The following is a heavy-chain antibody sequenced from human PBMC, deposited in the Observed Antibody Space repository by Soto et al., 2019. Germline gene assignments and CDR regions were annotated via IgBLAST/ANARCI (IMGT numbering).Heavy chain of an antibody. Sequence: SVKVSCKASGGTLSSYVISWVRQAPGQGLEWMGGIIPIFGTANYAQKFQGRVTITADKSTSTAYMELSSLRSEDTAVYYCARDPTYYYDSSGYLQCLGDAFDIWGQGTMVTVSS. CDR3: ARDPTYYYDSSGYLQCLGDAFDI. CDR1: GGTLSSYV. J-gene: IGHJ3*02. D-gene: IGHD3-22*01. CDR2: IIPIFGTA. V-gene: IGHV1-69*06.